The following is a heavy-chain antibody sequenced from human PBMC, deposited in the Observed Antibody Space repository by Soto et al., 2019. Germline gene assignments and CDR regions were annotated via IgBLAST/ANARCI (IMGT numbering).Heavy chain of an antibody. J-gene: IGHJ4*02. CDR2: INHSGST. D-gene: IGHD6-6*01. CDR1: GGSFSGYY. Sequence: SETLSLTCAVYGGSFSGYYWSWIRQPPGKGLEWIGEINHSGSTNYNPSLKSRVTISVDTSKNQFSLKLSSVTAADTAVYYCARGGFIAARRDFDYWGQGTLVTVSS. CDR3: ARGGFIAARRDFDY. V-gene: IGHV4-34*01.